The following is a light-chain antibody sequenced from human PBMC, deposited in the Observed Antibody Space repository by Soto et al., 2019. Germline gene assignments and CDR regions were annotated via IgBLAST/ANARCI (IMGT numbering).Light chain of an antibody. CDR3: QKYNNWPPLT. CDR2: GAS. J-gene: IGKJ4*01. CDR1: QSVSSN. V-gene: IGKV3-15*01. Sequence: EIVMTQSPATLSVSPGERATLSCRASQSVSSNLAWYQQKPGQAPRLLIYGASTRATGIPARFSGSGSGTEFTLAISSLQYEDFGVCYCQKYNNWPPLTFGGGTKVEIK.